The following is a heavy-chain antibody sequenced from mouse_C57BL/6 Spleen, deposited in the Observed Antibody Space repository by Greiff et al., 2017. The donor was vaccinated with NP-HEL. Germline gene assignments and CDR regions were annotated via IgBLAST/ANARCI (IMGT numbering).Heavy chain of an antibody. CDR1: GFTFSDYG. CDR3: ARGGVYSNYDYAMDY. Sequence: EVQVVESGGGLVKPGGSLKLSCAASGFTFSDYGMHWVRQAPEKGLEWVAYISSGSSRLYYADTVKGRFTISRDNAKNTLFLQMTSLRSEDTAMYYCARGGVYSNYDYAMDYWGQGTSVTVSS. CDR2: ISSGSSRL. D-gene: IGHD2-5*01. V-gene: IGHV5-17*01. J-gene: IGHJ4*01.